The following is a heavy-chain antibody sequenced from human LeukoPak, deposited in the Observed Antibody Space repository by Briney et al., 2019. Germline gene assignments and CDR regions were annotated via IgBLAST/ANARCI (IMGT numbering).Heavy chain of an antibody. V-gene: IGHV4-39*01. D-gene: IGHD3-22*01. CDR1: GDSVSRSDSY. CDR3: ARRRYYDGSGYLE. Sequence: SETLSLTCSVSGDSVSRSDSYWDWIRQPPGTGLEWIGTIYYSGRTYYSPSLKSRVTMTVDPSNNQFSLTLRPVTAADTAVYYCARRRYYDGSGYLEWRQGTLLSVSS. J-gene: IGHJ1*01. CDR2: IYYSGRT.